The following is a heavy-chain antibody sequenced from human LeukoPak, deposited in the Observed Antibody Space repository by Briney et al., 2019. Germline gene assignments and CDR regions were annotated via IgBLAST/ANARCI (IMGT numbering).Heavy chain of an antibody. D-gene: IGHD5-18*01. J-gene: IGHJ6*02. Sequence: PGGFLRLSCAASGFTFNNYNMNWVRQAPGKGLEWVSSISSSSSYIYYADSVKGRFTISRDNAKNSLYLQMNSLRAEDTAVYYCARYLDTAMAYYYGMDVWGRGTTVTVSS. CDR2: ISSSSSYI. CDR1: GFTFNNYN. CDR3: ARYLDTAMAYYYGMDV. V-gene: IGHV3-21*01.